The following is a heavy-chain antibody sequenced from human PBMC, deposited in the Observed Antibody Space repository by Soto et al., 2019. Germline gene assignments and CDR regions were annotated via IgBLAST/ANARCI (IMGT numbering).Heavy chain of an antibody. V-gene: IGHV1-18*01. CDR3: ARGTRPTQYGMDV. CDR1: GYTFTSYG. CDR2: INAGNGNT. J-gene: IGHJ6*02. D-gene: IGHD2-15*01. Sequence: ASVKVSCKASGYTFTSYGISWVRQAPGQGLEWMGWINAGNGNTKYSQKFQGRVTMTRDTSTSTVYMELSSLRSEDTAVYYCARGTRPTQYGMDVWGQGTTVTVS.